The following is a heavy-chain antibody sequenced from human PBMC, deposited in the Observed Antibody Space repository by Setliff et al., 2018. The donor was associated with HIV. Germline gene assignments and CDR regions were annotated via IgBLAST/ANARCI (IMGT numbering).Heavy chain of an antibody. CDR3: ATAGGRSWFDP. Sequence: GASVKVSCKASGYTFTSYGISWARRAPGQGLEWMGWINPNSGGTNYARKFQGRVTMTRDTSISTAYMELNSLRSDDTAVYYCATAGGRSWFDPWGPGTLVTVSS. CDR2: INPNSGGT. J-gene: IGHJ5*02. CDR1: GYTFTSYG. D-gene: IGHD3-16*01. V-gene: IGHV1-2*02.